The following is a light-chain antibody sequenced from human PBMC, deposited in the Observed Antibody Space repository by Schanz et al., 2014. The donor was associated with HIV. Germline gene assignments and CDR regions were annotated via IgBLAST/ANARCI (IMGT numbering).Light chain of an antibody. J-gene: IGLJ3*02. V-gene: IGLV1-44*01. CDR2: ANM. Sequence: QSVLTQPPSVSGTPGQRVTILCSGSSSNIGINTVNWYQHLPGTAPKLLMYANMERPSGVPDRFSGSGSGTSASLAISGLQSEDEADYYCAAWDDSLNGWVFRGGTKFTVL. CDR3: AAWDDSLNGWV. CDR1: SSNIGINT.